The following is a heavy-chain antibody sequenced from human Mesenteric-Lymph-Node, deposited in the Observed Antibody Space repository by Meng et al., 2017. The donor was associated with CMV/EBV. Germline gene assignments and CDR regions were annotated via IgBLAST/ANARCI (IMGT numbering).Heavy chain of an antibody. D-gene: IGHD5-18*01. CDR3: AREGGYSYGSLDYYYGMDV. J-gene: IGHJ6*02. CDR1: GGTFSSYA. V-gene: IGHV1-69*06. CDR2: IIPIFGTA. Sequence: SVKVSCKASGGTFSSYAISWVRQAPGQGLEWMGGIIPIFGTANYAQKFQGRVTITADKSTSTAYMELSSLRSEDTAVYYCAREGGYSYGSLDYYYGMDVWGQGTTVTVSS.